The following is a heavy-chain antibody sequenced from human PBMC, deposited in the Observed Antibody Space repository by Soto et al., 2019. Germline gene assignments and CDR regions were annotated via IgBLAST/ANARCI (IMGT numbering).Heavy chain of an antibody. V-gene: IGHV3-23*01. D-gene: IGHD3-10*01. J-gene: IGHJ3*02. Sequence: EVQLLESGGGLVQPGRSLRLSCAASGFTFSSYAMSWVRQAPGKGLEWVSAISGSGGSTYYADSVKGRFTISRDNSKNTLYLQMNSLRAEDTAVYYCAKGVSRITMVRGDAFDIWGQGTMVTVSS. CDR3: AKGVSRITMVRGDAFDI. CDR2: ISGSGGST. CDR1: GFTFSSYA.